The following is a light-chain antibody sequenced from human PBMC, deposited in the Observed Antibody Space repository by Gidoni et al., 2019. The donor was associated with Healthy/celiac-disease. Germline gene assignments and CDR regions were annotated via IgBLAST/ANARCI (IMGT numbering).Light chain of an antibody. CDR2: KAS. V-gene: IGKV1-5*03. J-gene: IGKJ2*01. Sequence: DIPTTQSPSTLSASVGDRVTITCRARQSISSWLAWYQQKPGKAPKLLIYKASSLESGVPSRFSGSGSGTEFTLTISSLQPDDFATYYCQQYSSYPYTFGQGTKLEIK. CDR1: QSISSW. CDR3: QQYSSYPYT.